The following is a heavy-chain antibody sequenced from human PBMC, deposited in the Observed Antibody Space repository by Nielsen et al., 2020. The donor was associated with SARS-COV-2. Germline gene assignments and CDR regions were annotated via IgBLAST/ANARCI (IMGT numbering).Heavy chain of an antibody. D-gene: IGHD3-10*01. CDR2: ISYDGSNK. Sequence: GGSLRLSCAASGFTFSGYDLHWVRQAPGKGLEWVAVISYDGSNKYYADSVKGRFTISRDNSKNTLYLQMNSLRAEDTAVYYCARSSGLINYYDYWGQGTLVIVSS. CDR3: ARSSGLINYYDY. CDR1: GFTFSGYD. V-gene: IGHV3-30*19. J-gene: IGHJ4*02.